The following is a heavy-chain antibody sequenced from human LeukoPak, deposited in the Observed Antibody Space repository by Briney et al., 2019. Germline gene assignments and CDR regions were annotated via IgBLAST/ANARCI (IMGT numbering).Heavy chain of an antibody. CDR3: ARDLHELELYYFDS. CDR1: GDTVSSNSAG. CDR2: TYYRSKWFN. Sequence: SQTLSLTCVLSGDTVSSNSAGWSWIRQSPSRGLEWLGRTYYRSKWFNDYAMSVKGRMTINPDTSKNQFSLQLNSVTPEDTAVYFCARDLHELELYYFDSSGQGTLVIVSS. D-gene: IGHD1-7*01. J-gene: IGHJ4*02. V-gene: IGHV6-1*01.